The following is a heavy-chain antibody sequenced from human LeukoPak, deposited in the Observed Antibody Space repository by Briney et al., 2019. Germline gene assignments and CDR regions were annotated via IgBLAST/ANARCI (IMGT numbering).Heavy chain of an antibody. J-gene: IGHJ4*02. CDR1: GGSISSYY. D-gene: IGHD4-17*01. V-gene: IGHV4-59*01. Sequence: SETLSLTCTVSGGSISSYYWSWIRQPPGKGLEWIGYIYYSGSTNYNPSLKSRVTISVDTSKNQFSLKLSSVTAADTAVYYCARVRYYGQPYYFDYWGQGTLVTVSS. CDR3: ARVRYYGQPYYFDY. CDR2: IYYSGST.